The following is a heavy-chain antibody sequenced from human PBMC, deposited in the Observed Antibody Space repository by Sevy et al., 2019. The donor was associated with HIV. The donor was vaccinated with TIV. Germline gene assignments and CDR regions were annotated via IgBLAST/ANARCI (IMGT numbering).Heavy chain of an antibody. CDR3: ARDYEGYYYDSSGYSLGNWFDP. CDR2: IYTSGST. Sequence: SETLSLTCTVSGGSISSGSYYWSWIRQPAGKGLEWIGRIYTSGSTNYNPSLKSRVTISVDTSKNQFSLKLSSVTAADTAVYYCARDYEGYYYDSSGYSLGNWFDPWGQGTLVTVSS. D-gene: IGHD3-22*01. V-gene: IGHV4-61*02. CDR1: GGSISSGSYY. J-gene: IGHJ5*02.